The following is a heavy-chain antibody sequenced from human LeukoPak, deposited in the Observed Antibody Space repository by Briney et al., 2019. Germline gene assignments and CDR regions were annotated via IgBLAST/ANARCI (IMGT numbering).Heavy chain of an antibody. CDR3: ARGRETDSGGYVYYLDY. D-gene: IGHD4-17*01. CDR2: TYSGGTT. Sequence: GSLRLSCAVSGFSVSGNYMSWVRLAPGRGLEWVSVTYSGGTTFYAGSVEGRFTISRDNSKNTLYLQMNSLTADDTAVYYCARGRETDSGGYVYYLDYWGQGTLVTVSS. CDR1: GFSVSGNY. V-gene: IGHV3-53*01. J-gene: IGHJ4*02.